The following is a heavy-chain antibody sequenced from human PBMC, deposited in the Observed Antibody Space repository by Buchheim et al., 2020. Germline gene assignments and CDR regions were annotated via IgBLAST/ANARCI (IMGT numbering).Heavy chain of an antibody. D-gene: IGHD3-3*01. CDR2: IYYSGSP. V-gene: IGHV4-39*01. J-gene: IGHJ6*02. CDR1: GGSISSSSYY. CDR3: ARFVELRYYYYGMDV. Sequence: QLQLQESGPGLVKPSETLSLTCTVSGGSISSSSYYWGWIRQPPGKGLEWIGSIYYSGSPYYNPSLKSRVTISVDTSKNQFSLKLSSVTAADTAVYYCARFVELRYYYYGMDVWGQGTT.